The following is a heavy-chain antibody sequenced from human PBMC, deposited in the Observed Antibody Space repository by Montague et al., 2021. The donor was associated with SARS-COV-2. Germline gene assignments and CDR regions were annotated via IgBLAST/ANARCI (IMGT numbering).Heavy chain of an antibody. Sequence: SETLSLTCTVSGGSISSSSYYWGWIRQPPGKGLEWIGSIYYSGSTYYNPSLKSRVTIPVDTSKNQFSLKLSPVTAADTAVYYCARQENSSGWFKPDAFDIWGQGTMVTVSS. CDR1: GGSISSSSYY. CDR3: ARQENSSGWFKPDAFDI. J-gene: IGHJ3*02. V-gene: IGHV4-39*01. D-gene: IGHD6-19*01. CDR2: IYYSGST.